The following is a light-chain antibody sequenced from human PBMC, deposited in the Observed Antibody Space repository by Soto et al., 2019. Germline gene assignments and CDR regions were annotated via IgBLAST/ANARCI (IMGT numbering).Light chain of an antibody. CDR1: SNDVGAYDL. J-gene: IGLJ1*01. CDR2: EDS. V-gene: IGLV2-23*01. Sequence: QSVLTQPASVSGSPGQSITISCTGTSNDVGAYDLVSWYQHHPGKAPKCIIYEDSKRPSGVSNRFSGSKSGNTASLTISGLQAGDEGYYYCCSYAGSRTLFVFGTGTKSPS. CDR3: CSYAGSRTLFV.